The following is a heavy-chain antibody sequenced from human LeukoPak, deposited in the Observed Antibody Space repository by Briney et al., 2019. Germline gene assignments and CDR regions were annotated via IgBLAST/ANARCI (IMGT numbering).Heavy chain of an antibody. CDR3: ARLGYCITGFCLDDY. CDR2: IYYSGST. J-gene: IGHJ4*02. V-gene: IGHV4-59*01. D-gene: IGHD1-20*01. Sequence: SETLSLTCTVSGGSISSYYWSWIRQPPGKGLEWIGYIYYSGSTNYNPSLKSRVTISVDTSKNHFSLKLSSVTAADTAVYYCARLGYCITGFCLDDYWGQGTLVTVSS. CDR1: GGSISSYY.